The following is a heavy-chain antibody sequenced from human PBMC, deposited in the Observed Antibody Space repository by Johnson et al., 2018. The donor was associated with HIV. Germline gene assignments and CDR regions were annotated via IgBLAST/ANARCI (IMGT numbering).Heavy chain of an antibody. CDR2: ISSSGSTI. V-gene: IGHV3-11*04. Sequence: TFSDYYMSWIRQAPGKGLEWVSYISSSGSTIYYADSVKGRFTISRDNAKNSLYLQMNSLRAEDTAVYYCARRTVVTPGAFDIWGQGTMVTVSS. CDR3: ARRTVVTPGAFDI. J-gene: IGHJ3*02. CDR1: TFSDYY. D-gene: IGHD4-23*01.